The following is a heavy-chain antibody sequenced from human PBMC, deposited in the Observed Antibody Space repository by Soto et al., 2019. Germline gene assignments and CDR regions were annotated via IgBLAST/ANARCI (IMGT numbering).Heavy chain of an antibody. CDR3: ARRHSGGFFRFFDS. D-gene: IGHD2-15*01. CDR1: GGSLSTNP. J-gene: IGHJ4*02. CDR2: TGSGTGPG. V-gene: IGHV1-69*06. Sequence: QVQLVQSGSEVKKPGSSVKVSCKASGGSLSTNPISWVRQALGQGLEWMGGTGSGTGPGNHAQKFQGRLTVTADKSTSTVHMELTNLSSEDTAVYYCARRHSGGFFRFFDSWGQGTLVTVSS.